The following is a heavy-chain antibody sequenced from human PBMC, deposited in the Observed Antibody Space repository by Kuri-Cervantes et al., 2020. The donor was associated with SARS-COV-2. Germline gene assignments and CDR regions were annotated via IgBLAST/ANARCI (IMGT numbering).Heavy chain of an antibody. CDR2: IYWNDDK. J-gene: IGHJ4*02. D-gene: IGHD1-14*01. V-gene: IGHV2-5*01. Sequence: SGPTLVKPTQTLTLTYTFSGFSLSTSGVGVGWIRQPPGKALEWLALIYWNDDKRYSPSLKSRLTITKDTSKNQVVLTMTNMDPVDTATYYCAHRTEGGDYFDYWGQGTLVTVSS. CDR1: GFSLSTSGVG. CDR3: AHRTEGGDYFDY.